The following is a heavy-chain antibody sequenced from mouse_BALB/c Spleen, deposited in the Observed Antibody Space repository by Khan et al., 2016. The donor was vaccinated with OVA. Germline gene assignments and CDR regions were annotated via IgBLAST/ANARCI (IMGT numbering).Heavy chain of an antibody. D-gene: IGHD2-12*01. CDR2: IHYSGST. CDR3: ARFCHYSWHAMDY. V-gene: IGHV3-1*02. CDR1: GYSITSGYS. Sequence: EVQLQESGPDLVKPSQSLSLTCTVTGYSITSGYSWHWIRQFPGNKLEWMGYIHYSGSTNYNPSFKSRISINRDTSKNQSFLQLNSVNTEDTATYYSARFCHYSWHAMDYCGHVSSVTVSS. J-gene: IGHJ4*01.